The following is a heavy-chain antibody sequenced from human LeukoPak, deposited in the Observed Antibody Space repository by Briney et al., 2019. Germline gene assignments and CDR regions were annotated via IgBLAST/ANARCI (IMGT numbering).Heavy chain of an antibody. CDR1: GGSLSGYY. J-gene: IGHJ5*02. Sequence: SETLSLTCAVYGGSLSGYYWSWIRQPPGKGLEWIGEINHSGSTNYNPSLKSRVTISVDTSKNQFSLKLSSVTAADTAVYYCERGMVGATNNWFDPWGQGTLVTVSS. CDR2: INHSGST. D-gene: IGHD1-26*01. V-gene: IGHV4-34*01. CDR3: ERGMVGATNNWFDP.